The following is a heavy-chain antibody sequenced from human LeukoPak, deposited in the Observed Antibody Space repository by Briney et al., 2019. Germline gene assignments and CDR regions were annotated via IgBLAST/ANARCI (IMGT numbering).Heavy chain of an antibody. V-gene: IGHV3-30*02. D-gene: IGHD4-17*01. CDR1: GFTFSSYG. Sequence: GGSLRLSCAASGFTFSSYGMHWVRQAPGKGLEWVAFIRYDGSNKYYADSVKGRFTISRDNSKNTLYLQMNSLRAEDTAVYYCAKLVYGDYFFGVGSPNSFDPWGQGTLVTVSS. CDR2: IRYDGSNK. J-gene: IGHJ5*02. CDR3: AKLVYGDYFFGVGSPNSFDP.